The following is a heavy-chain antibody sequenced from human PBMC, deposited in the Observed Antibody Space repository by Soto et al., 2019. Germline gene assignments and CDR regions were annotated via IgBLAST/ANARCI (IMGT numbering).Heavy chain of an antibody. CDR2: IYPGDSDT. CDR3: ASQLGRLTSDFWSGEYRTNYPYYGMDG. CDR1: GYSFTSYW. V-gene: IGHV5-51*01. J-gene: IGHJ6*02. D-gene: IGHD3-3*01. Sequence: PGAALKISCKGSGYSFTSYWIGWVRQMPGKGLEWMGIIYPGDSDTRYSPSFQGQVTISADKSISTAYLQWSSLKASDTAMYYCASQLGRLTSDFWSGEYRTNYPYYGMDGWGQGATV.